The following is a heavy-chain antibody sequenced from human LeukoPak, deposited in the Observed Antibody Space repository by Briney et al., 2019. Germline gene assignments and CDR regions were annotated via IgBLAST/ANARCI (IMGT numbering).Heavy chain of an antibody. CDR2: INPNSGGT. D-gene: IGHD3-3*01. J-gene: IGHJ5*01. V-gene: IGHV1-2*06. Sequence: ASVKVSCKASGYTFTGYYMHWVRQAPGQGLEWMGRINPNSGGTNYAQKFQGRVTMTRDTSISTAYTELSRLRSDDTAVYYCARERHYDCWSGGAEYNWFDSWGQGTLVTVSS. CDR1: GYTFTGYY. CDR3: ARERHYDCWSGGAEYNWFDS.